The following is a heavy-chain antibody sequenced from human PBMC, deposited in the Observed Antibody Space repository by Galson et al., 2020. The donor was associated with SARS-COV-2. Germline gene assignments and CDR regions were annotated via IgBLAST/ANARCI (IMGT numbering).Heavy chain of an antibody. CDR3: ARGPRFGELLSPLDS. J-gene: IGHJ4*02. D-gene: IGHD3-10*01. CDR1: GFTFSSYA. V-gene: IGHV3-30-3*01. CDR2: ISNDGSNR. Sequence: TGGSLRLSCAASGFTFSSYAMHWVRQAPGKGLEWVAVISNDGSNRYYADSVKGRFTISRDNSKNTLFLQMNSLRVEDTAVYYCARGPRFGELLSPLDSWGQGTLVTVSS.